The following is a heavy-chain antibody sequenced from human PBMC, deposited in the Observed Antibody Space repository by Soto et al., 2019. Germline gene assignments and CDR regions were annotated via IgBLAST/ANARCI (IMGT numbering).Heavy chain of an antibody. J-gene: IGHJ4*01. V-gene: IGHV4-39*01. CDR2: ISYTGDT. CDR1: GYSISTYSYY. D-gene: IGHD1-26*01. Sequence: QLQLQESGPGLVKPSETLSLTCTVSGYSISTYSYYWGWIRQPPGKGLEWIGSISYTGDTYYNPSLQGRVTISVDTSKSQFSLRLSSVTAADTAVYYCATGGGSYLAIPSDYWGHGTLVTVSS. CDR3: ATGGGSYLAIPSDY.